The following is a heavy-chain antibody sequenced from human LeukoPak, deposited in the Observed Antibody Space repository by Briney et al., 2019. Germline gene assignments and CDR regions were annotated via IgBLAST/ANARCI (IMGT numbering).Heavy chain of an antibody. CDR2: IYSGGST. D-gene: IGHD3-10*01. Sequence: PGGSLRLSCAASGFTFSSSAMSWVRQVPGKGLEWVSVIYSGGSTYYADSVKGRFTISRDNSKNTLYLQMNSLRAEDTAVYYCARSTLWFGADYWGQGTLVTVSS. CDR3: ARSTLWFGADY. V-gene: IGHV3-53*01. CDR1: GFTFSSSA. J-gene: IGHJ4*02.